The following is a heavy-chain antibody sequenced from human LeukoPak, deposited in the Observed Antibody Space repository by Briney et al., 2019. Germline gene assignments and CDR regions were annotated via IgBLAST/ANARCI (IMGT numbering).Heavy chain of an antibody. CDR2: INPSGGST. CDR1: GYTFTSYY. CDR3: ARLPIAVAGTPWFDP. J-gene: IGHJ5*02. D-gene: IGHD6-19*01. V-gene: IGHV1-46*01. Sequence: ASVKVSCKASGYTFTSYYMHWVRQAPGQGLEWMGIINPSGGSTSYAQKFQGRVTMTRDTSTSTVYMELSSLRSEDTAVYYCARLPIAVAGTPWFDPWGQGTLVTVSS.